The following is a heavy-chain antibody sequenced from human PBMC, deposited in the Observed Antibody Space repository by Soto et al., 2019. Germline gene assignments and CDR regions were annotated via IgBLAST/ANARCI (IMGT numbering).Heavy chain of an antibody. CDR1: GFTFSSYA. J-gene: IGHJ4*02. CDR3: TKDREFTYYDLWSGYYAFDS. V-gene: IGHV3-23*01. CDR2: ISSVGGST. D-gene: IGHD3-3*01. Sequence: EVHLLESGGGLVLPGVSLRLSCAGSGFTFSSYAMSWVRQAPGKGLEWDSAISSVGGSTYYADNVKGRFIISRDNSETTLYLQVNSLRAEDTAIYYCTKDREFTYYDLWSGYYAFDSWCQGTLVTVSS.